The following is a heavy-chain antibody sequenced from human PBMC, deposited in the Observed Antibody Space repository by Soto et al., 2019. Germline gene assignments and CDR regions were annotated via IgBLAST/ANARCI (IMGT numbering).Heavy chain of an antibody. J-gene: IGHJ6*02. CDR2: ISYDGSNK. CDR1: GFTFSSYG. CDR3: AKAHAQIVLGYGMDV. Sequence: QVQLVESGGGVVQPGRSLRLSCAASGFTFSSYGMHWVRQAPGKGLEWVAVISYDGSNKYYADSVKGRFTISRDNSKNTLYLQMNSLRAEDTAVDYCAKAHAQIVLGYGMDVWGQGTTVTVSS. D-gene: IGHD2-2*01. V-gene: IGHV3-30*18.